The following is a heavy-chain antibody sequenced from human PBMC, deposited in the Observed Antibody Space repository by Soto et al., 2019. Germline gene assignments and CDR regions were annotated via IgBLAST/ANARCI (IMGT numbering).Heavy chain of an antibody. CDR1: GFTFSNYY. CDR2: ISSSSTYT. J-gene: IGHJ4*02. Sequence: GGSLRLSCAASGFTFSNYYISWIRQAPGKGLEWVSYISSSSTYTKSADSVKGRFTISRDNAKNSLYLQMNSLRAEDTAVYYCVAKLDATSWYALGYWGQGTLVTVSS. D-gene: IGHD2-2*01. CDR3: VAKLDATSWYALGY. V-gene: IGHV3-11*03.